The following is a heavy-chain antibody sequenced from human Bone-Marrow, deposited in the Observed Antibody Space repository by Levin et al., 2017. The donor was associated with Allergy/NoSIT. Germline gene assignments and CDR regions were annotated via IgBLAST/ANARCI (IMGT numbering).Heavy chain of an antibody. CDR1: GFTFRNYD. Sequence: PGESLKISCAASGFTFRNYDMHWVRQAPGKGLEWVSVFDTAGDRYYAGSVKGRFTISRENAENSFYLQMSRLRAEDTAVYYCSRASRQDGMDVWGQGTTVTVSS. J-gene: IGHJ6*02. D-gene: IGHD2-2*01. CDR3: SRASRQDGMDV. V-gene: IGHV3-13*01. CDR2: FDTAGDR.